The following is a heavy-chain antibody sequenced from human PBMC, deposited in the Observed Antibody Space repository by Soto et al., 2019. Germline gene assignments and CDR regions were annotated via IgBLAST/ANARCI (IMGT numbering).Heavy chain of an antibody. CDR3: AKDGCLQLVLPRD. V-gene: IGHV3-30*18. J-gene: IGHJ4*02. D-gene: IGHD1-1*01. Sequence: QVQLVESGGGVVQPGRSLRLSCAASGFTFSTYGMHWVRQAPGKGLEWVAVISSDGSNKYYADSVKGRFTISRDNSKNTLYLQMNSLRAEDTAVYYFAKDGCLQLVLPRDWGQGTLVTVSS. CDR1: GFTFSTYG. CDR2: ISSDGSNK.